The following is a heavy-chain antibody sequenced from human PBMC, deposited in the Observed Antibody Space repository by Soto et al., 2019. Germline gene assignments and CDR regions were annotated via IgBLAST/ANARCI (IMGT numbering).Heavy chain of an antibody. CDR1: GFTLIDYE. V-gene: IGHV3-48*03. CDR2: ISTGSSTI. D-gene: IGHD1-26*01. Sequence: GSLRLSCRASGFTLIDYEMHCCLESPVKGLEWVSYISTGSSTIYYADSVRGRFTISRDNAENSLFLEMKSLRPEDTAVYHCARVRAGAANGYYGMDVWGQGTTVTVSS. CDR3: ARVRAGAANGYYGMDV. J-gene: IGHJ6*02.